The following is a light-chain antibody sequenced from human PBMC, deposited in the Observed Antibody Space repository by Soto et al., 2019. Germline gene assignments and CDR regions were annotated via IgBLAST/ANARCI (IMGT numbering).Light chain of an antibody. CDR1: QSGSSS. J-gene: IGKJ1*01. CDR2: GAS. V-gene: IGKV3-15*01. Sequence: ELVLTQSPATMSLYPGEIASLSCRASQSGSSSLAWYQQNPGPAPRLLIYGASTKATGVPARFSGSGSGTDFTLTISSLQSGDLAVDHCQKYKKWPQTFGQGTTV. CDR3: QKYKKWPQT.